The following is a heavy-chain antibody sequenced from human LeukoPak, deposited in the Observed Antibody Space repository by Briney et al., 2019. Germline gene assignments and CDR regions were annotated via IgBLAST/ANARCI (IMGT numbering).Heavy chain of an antibody. CDR1: GFTFSRYW. J-gene: IGHJ4*02. CDR3: ATHSGWRFDY. CDR2: IKQDGSEK. Sequence: GGSLRLSCAASGFTFSRYWMRWVRQAPGRGLEWVANIKQDGSEKYYVDSVKGRFTISRDNAKNSLFLQMNNLRAEDTAVYYCATHSGWRFDYWGQGTLVTVSS. V-gene: IGHV3-7*03. D-gene: IGHD6-19*01.